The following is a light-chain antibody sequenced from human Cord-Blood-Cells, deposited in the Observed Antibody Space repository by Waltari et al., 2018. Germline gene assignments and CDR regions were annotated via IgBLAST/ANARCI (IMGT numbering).Light chain of an antibody. J-gene: IGKJ2*01. CDR2: GAS. Sequence: EIVMTQSPATLSVSTGERATLSCRASQSVRSHVAWYQQKPGQAPRLLIYGASTRATGIPARFSGSGSGTEFTLTISSLQSEDFAVYYCQQYNNWPPLASYTFGQGTKLEIK. CDR1: QSVRSH. V-gene: IGKV3-15*01. CDR3: QQYNNWPPLASYT.